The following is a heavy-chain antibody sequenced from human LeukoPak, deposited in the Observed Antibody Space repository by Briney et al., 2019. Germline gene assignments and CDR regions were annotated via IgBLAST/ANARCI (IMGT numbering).Heavy chain of an antibody. D-gene: IGHD3-22*01. Sequence: GGSLRLSCAASGFTFSSYGMHWVRQAPGKGLEWVAVIWYDGSNKYYADSVKGRFTISRDNSKNTPYLQMNSLRAEDTAVYYCASPYDSSGYYDDAFDIWGQGTMVTVSS. CDR2: IWYDGSNK. V-gene: IGHV3-33*01. J-gene: IGHJ3*02. CDR1: GFTFSSYG. CDR3: ASPYDSSGYYDDAFDI.